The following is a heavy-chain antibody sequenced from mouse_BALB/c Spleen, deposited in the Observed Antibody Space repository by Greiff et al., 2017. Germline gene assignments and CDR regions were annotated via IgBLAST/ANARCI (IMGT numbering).Heavy chain of an antibody. CDR2: IYPGSGST. V-gene: IGHV1S22*01. CDR1: GYTFTSYW. CDR3: TRYGYYAMDY. D-gene: IGHD1-1*02. J-gene: IGHJ4*01. Sequence: LQQPGSELVRPGASVKLSCKASGYTFTSYWMHWVKQRPGQGLEWIGNIYPGSGSTNYDAKFKSMATLTVDTSSSTAYMQLSSLTSEDSAVYYCTRYGYYAMDYWGQGTSVTVSS.